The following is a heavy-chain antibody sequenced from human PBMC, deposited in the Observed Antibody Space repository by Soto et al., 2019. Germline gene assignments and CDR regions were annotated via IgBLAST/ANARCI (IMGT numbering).Heavy chain of an antibody. J-gene: IGHJ4*02. V-gene: IGHV4-59*11. CDR3: ARCSGSYWHYLDF. D-gene: IGHD1-26*01. Sequence: SETLSLTCTVSGGSISGHYWGWIRQPPGKGLQYIGYISYSGSTNYNPSLKSRVTISVDTSNNQFSLRLSSVTAADTAVYYCARCSGSYWHYLDFWGQGTLVTVSS. CDR2: ISYSGST. CDR1: GGSISGHY.